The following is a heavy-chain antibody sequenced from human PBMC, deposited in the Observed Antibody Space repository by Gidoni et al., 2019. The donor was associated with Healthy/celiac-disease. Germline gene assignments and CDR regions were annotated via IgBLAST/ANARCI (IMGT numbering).Heavy chain of an antibody. J-gene: IGHJ6*04. CDR1: GGSFSGYY. CDR3: AREAGTSSTSCYYDV. V-gene: IGHV4-34*01. D-gene: IGHD2-2*01. CDR2: INHSGST. Sequence: QVQLQQWGAGLLKPSETLSLTCAVYGGSFSGYYWSWIRQPPGKGLEWIGEINHSGSTNYNPSLKSRVTISVDTSKNQFSLKLSSVTAADTAVYYCAREAGTSSTSCYYDVWGKGTTVTVSS.